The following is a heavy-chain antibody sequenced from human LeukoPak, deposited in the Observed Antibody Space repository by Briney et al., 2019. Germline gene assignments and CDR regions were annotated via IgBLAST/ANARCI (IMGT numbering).Heavy chain of an antibody. CDR1: GGSFSGYY. CDR3: ARARVEYCSGGSCYSYYFDY. D-gene: IGHD2-15*01. CDR2: INHSGST. Sequence: SSETLSLTCAVYGGSFSGYYWSWIRQPPGKGLEWIGEINHSGSTNYNPSLKSRVTISVDTSKNQFSLKLSSVTAADTAVYYCARARVEYCSGGSCYSYYFDYWGQGTLVTVSS. V-gene: IGHV4-34*01. J-gene: IGHJ4*02.